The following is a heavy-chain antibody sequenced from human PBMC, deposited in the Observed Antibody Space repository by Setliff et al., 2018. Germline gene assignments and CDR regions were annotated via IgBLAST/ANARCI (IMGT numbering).Heavy chain of an antibody. CDR1: GGSFSGYY. CDR2: INHSGST. V-gene: IGHV4-34*01. D-gene: IGHD6-19*01. J-gene: IGHJ4*02. CDR3: ARQEPLYSSGWYYFDY. Sequence: SETLSLTCAVYGGSFSGYYWSWIRQPPGKGLEWIGEINHSGSTNYNPSLKSRVTISVDKSKNQFSLKLSSVTAADTAVYYCARQEPLYSSGWYYFDYWGQGTLVTVSS.